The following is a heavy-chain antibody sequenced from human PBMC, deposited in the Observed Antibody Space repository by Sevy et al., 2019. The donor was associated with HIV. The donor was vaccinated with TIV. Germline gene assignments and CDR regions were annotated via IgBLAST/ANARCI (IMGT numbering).Heavy chain of an antibody. J-gene: IGHJ1*01. D-gene: IGHD2-15*01. CDR2: ISSSSSTI. CDR1: GFTFSSYS. CDR3: ARDGGNIVVVVAATQGNYFQH. V-gene: IGHV3-48*01. Sequence: GGSLRLSCAASGFTFSSYSMNWVRQAPGKGLEWVSYISSSSSTIYYADSVKGRFTISRDNAKNSLYLQMNSLRAEDTAVYYCARDGGNIVVVVAATQGNYFQHWGQGTLVTVSS.